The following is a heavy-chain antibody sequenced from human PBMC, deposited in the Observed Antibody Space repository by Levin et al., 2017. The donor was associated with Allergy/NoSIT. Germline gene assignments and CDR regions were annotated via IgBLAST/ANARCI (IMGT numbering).Heavy chain of an antibody. CDR3: AKDAIRGSDQPYYLDY. CDR2: IINSGVGT. D-gene: IGHD6-19*01. V-gene: IGHV3-23*01. Sequence: PGESLKISCAASGFTFNNYAMSWVRQAPGKGLEWVSAIINSGVGTYYADSVKGRFTISRDNSKNTMYLQMNSLRAEDTAVYFCAKDAIRGSDQPYYLDYWGQGTLVTASS. CDR1: GFTFNNYA. J-gene: IGHJ4*02.